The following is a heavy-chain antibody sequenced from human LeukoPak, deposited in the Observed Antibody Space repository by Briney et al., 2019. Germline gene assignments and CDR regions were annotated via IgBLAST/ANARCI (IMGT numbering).Heavy chain of an antibody. J-gene: IGHJ4*02. V-gene: IGHV3-74*01. Sequence: GGSLRRSCAASGFTFSSYWMHWVRQAPGKGLVWVSRINSDGSSTSYADSVKGRFTISRDNAKNTLYLQMNSLRAEDTAVYYCARDGRATAFDYWGQGTLVTVSS. CDR3: ARDGRATAFDY. D-gene: IGHD1-26*01. CDR2: INSDGSST. CDR1: GFTFSSYW.